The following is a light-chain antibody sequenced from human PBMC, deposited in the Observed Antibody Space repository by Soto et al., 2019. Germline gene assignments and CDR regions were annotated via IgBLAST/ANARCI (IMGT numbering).Light chain of an antibody. Sequence: DVQMTQSPSTLSASVGDRVTITCRTSQSISNWLAWYQQKPGIAPKLLIYDASTLESGVPSRFSGSGSGTEFTLTISSLQPDDFATYYCQQYSSYSYTFGQGTKLEFK. CDR1: QSISNW. V-gene: IGKV1-5*01. CDR2: DAS. CDR3: QQYSSYSYT. J-gene: IGKJ2*01.